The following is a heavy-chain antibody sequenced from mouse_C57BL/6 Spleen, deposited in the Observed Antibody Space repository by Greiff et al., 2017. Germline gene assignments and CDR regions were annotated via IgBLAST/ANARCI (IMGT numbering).Heavy chain of an antibody. J-gene: IGHJ3*01. CDR1: GFSLTSYG. CDR3: ARQGDYDYDGFAY. D-gene: IGHD2-4*01. Sequence: VKLQESGPGLVAPSQSLSVTCTVSGFSLTSYGVHWVRQPPGKGLEWLVVIWSDGSTTYNSALKSRLSISKDNSKSQVFLKMNSLQTDDTAMYYCARQGDYDYDGFAYWGQGTLVTVSA. CDR2: IWSDGST. V-gene: IGHV2-6-1*01.